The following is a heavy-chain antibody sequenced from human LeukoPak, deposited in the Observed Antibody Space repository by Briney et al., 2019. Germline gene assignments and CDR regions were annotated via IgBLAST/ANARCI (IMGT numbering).Heavy chain of an antibody. CDR1: GFTFSSYG. D-gene: IGHD2-2*01. CDR2: IRYDGSNK. CDR3: AKDQRRYCSSTSCYLDY. Sequence: GGSLRLSCAASGFTFSSYGMHWVRQAPGKGLEWVAFIRYDGSNKYYADSVKGRFTISRDNSKNTLYLQMNSLSAEDTAVYYCAKDQRRYCSSTSCYLDYWGQGTLVTVSS. J-gene: IGHJ4*02. V-gene: IGHV3-30*02.